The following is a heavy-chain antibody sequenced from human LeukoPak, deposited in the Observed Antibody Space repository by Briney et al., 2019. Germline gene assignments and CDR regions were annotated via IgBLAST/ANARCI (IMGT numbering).Heavy chain of an antibody. Sequence: GGSLRLSCAASGFTFSSYGMTWVRQAPGKGLEWVSYISSSSSTIYYADSVKGRFTISRDNAKNSLYLQMNSLRAEDTAVYYCARDHAAVSRYYYYYMDVWGKGTTVTVSS. CDR3: ARDHAAVSRYYYYYMDV. CDR2: ISSSSSTI. J-gene: IGHJ6*03. D-gene: IGHD4-11*01. V-gene: IGHV3-48*04. CDR1: GFTFSSYG.